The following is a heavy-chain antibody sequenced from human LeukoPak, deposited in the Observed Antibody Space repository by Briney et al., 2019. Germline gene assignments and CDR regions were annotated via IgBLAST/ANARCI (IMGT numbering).Heavy chain of an antibody. J-gene: IGHJ6*02. CDR2: ISAYNGNT. V-gene: IGHV1-18*01. Sequence: ASVKVSCKASGYTFTSYGISWVRQAPGQGLEWMGWISAYNGNTNYAQKLRGRVTMTTDTSTSTAYMELRSLRSDDTAVYYCARGGEASSSWYLYYYGMDVWGQGTTVTVSS. CDR1: GYTFTSYG. CDR3: ARGGEASSSWYLYYYGMDV. D-gene: IGHD6-13*01.